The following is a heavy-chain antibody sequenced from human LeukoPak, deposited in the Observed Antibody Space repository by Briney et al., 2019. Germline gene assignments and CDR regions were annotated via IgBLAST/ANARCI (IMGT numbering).Heavy chain of an antibody. Sequence: TLSLTCTVSGGSISSGGYYSSWVRQHPGKGLEWIEYIYYSGSTYYHPSLKSRVTISVDTSKNPFSLKLSSVTAAGTAVYYCASRGSGSSQHYFDYWGQGTLVTVSS. CDR3: ASRGSGSSQHYFDY. CDR1: GGSISSGGYY. V-gene: IGHV4-31*03. J-gene: IGHJ4*02. D-gene: IGHD3-10*01. CDR2: IYYSGST.